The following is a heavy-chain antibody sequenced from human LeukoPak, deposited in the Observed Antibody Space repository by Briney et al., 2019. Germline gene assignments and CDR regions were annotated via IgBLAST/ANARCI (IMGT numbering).Heavy chain of an antibody. D-gene: IGHD5-24*01. J-gene: IGHJ4*02. CDR3: VKDDGWVQYAN. V-gene: IGHV3-7*03. CDR2: IKEDGSEK. CDR1: GFTFSSYW. Sequence: GGSLRLSCVASGFTFSSYWMSWVRQAPGKGLEWVANIKEDGSEKYYVDSVKGRFIVSRDNAKNSLYLQMNSLRAEDTAVYYCVKDDGWVQYANWGQGTLVTVSS.